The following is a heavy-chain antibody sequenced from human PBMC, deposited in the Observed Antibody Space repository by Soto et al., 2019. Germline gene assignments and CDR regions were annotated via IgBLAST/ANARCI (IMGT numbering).Heavy chain of an antibody. J-gene: IGHJ5*02. CDR3: AREVRLLLYGINWFVP. CDR2: IIPIFGTA. CDR1: GGTFSSYA. V-gene: IGHV1-69*06. Sequence: SVKVSCKASGGTFSSYAISWVRQAPGQGLEWMGGIIPIFGTANYAQKFQGRVTITADKSTSTAYMELSSLRSEDTAVYYCAREVRLLLYGINWFVPWGQGTLVTVSS. D-gene: IGHD3-22*01.